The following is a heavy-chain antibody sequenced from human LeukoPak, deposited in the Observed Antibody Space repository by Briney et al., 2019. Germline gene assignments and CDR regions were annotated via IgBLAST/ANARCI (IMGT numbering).Heavy chain of an antibody. CDR2: ISYDGSNK. Sequence: GGSLRLSCAASGFTFSSYAMHWVRQAPGKGLEWVAVISYDGSNKYYADSVKGRFTISRDNSKSTLYLQMNSLRAEDTAVYYCAREPYSNGWYYYYYYMDVWGKGTTVTVSS. D-gene: IGHD6-19*01. CDR1: GFTFSSYA. J-gene: IGHJ6*03. CDR3: AREPYSNGWYYYYYYMDV. V-gene: IGHV3-30*04.